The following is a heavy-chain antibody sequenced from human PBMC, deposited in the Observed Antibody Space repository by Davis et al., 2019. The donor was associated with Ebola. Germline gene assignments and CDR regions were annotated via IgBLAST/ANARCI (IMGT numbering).Heavy chain of an antibody. D-gene: IGHD3-3*01. Sequence: PGGSLRLSCAASGFTFSSYSMNWVRQAPGKGLEWVSSISSSSSYIYYADSVKGRFTISRDNAKNSLYLQMNSLRAEDTAVYYCARGLIFGVVITSFDYWGQGTLVTVSS. CDR2: ISSSSSYI. CDR3: ARGLIFGVVITSFDY. CDR1: GFTFSSYS. V-gene: IGHV3-21*01. J-gene: IGHJ4*02.